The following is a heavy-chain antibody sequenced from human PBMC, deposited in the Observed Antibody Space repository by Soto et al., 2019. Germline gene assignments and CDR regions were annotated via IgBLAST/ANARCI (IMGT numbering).Heavy chain of an antibody. V-gene: IGHV1-69*01. CDR2: IIPFFGTA. D-gene: IGHD3-10*01. J-gene: IGHJ6*02. CDR3: AGVETMVRGVTYFYGMDV. CDR1: GRTCGNFA. Sequence: SSLNVACKASGRTCGNFAVSWVRQEPGQGLEWMGGIIPFFGTAKFAQKFQGRVTITADESTSTAYMELSSLRSEDTAVYFCAGVETMVRGVTYFYGMDVWGQGTTVTVSS.